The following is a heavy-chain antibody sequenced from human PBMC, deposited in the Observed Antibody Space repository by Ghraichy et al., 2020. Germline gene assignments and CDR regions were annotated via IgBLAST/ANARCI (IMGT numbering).Heavy chain of an antibody. V-gene: IGHV3-9*01. CDR2: ISWNSGSI. D-gene: IGHD3-22*01. Sequence: GGSLRLSCAASGFTFDDYAMHWVRQAPGKGLEWVSGISWNSGSIGYADSVKGRFTISRDNAKNSLYLQMNSLRAEDTALYYCAKESMDYYDSSGYYLGGGMDVWGQGTTVTVSS. J-gene: IGHJ6*02. CDR3: AKESMDYYDSSGYYLGGGMDV. CDR1: GFTFDDYA.